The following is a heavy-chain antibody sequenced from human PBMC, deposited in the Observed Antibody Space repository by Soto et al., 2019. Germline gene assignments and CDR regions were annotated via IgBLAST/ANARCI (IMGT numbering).Heavy chain of an antibody. D-gene: IGHD3-3*01. Sequence: QITLNESGPTVVRPTETLTLTCRFSGFSLTTSGEGVGWSRQSPGKAPEWLALIYWDDDKRYSASLKTRLTITKDTSKNQVVLTVSDLDPTDTATYYCAHRVLRTVFGLVTTTAIYFDFWGQGTPVAVSS. CDR1: GFSLTTSGEG. CDR3: AHRVLRTVFGLVTTTAIYFDF. J-gene: IGHJ4*02. CDR2: IYWDDDK. V-gene: IGHV2-5*02.